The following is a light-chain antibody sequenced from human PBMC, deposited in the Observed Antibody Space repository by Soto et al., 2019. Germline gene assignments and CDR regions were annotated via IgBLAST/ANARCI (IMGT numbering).Light chain of an antibody. V-gene: IGKV3D-15*01. CDR3: QNHDSDPIP. Sequence: IVMTQPPATLSVSRGERGTLSCRASQSVSSYLAWYQQKNGQPPRLLIYDASNRATGIPARFSGSGSGTDFTLPISRLQPEDVETYYCQNHDSDPIPFGQGTRLEIK. CDR1: QSVSSY. CDR2: DAS. J-gene: IGKJ5*01.